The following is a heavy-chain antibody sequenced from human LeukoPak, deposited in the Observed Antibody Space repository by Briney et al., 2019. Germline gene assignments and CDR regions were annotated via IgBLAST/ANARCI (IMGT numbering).Heavy chain of an antibody. V-gene: IGHV3-23*01. J-gene: IGHJ6*03. CDR3: AKFEGALLGNYYMDV. Sequence: GGPLSLSCAVSGFPFSDFAMSWVRQAPGKGLEWVSTVSGGGDNTYFADSVKGRFTVSRDNSKNTLFLQMVSLRAEDTAVYYCAKFEGALLGNYYMDVWGKGTTVTVSS. CDR1: GFPFSDFA. CDR2: VSGGGDNT.